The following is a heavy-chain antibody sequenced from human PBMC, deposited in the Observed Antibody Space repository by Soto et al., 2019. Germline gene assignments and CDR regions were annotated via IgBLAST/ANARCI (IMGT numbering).Heavy chain of an antibody. CDR1: GGSFSGYY. Sequence: KPSETLSLTCAVYGGSFSGYYWSWIRQPPGKGLEWIGEINHSGSTNYNPSLKSRVTISVDTSKNQFSLKLSSVTAADTAVYYCARGRGLIAVAGVPHDYWGQGTLVTVSS. CDR3: ARGRGLIAVAGVPHDY. J-gene: IGHJ4*02. CDR2: INHSGST. V-gene: IGHV4-34*01. D-gene: IGHD6-19*01.